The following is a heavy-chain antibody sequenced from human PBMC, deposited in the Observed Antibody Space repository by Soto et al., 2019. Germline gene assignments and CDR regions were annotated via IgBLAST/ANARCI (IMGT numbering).Heavy chain of an antibody. V-gene: IGHV3-23*01. Sequence: GGSLRLSCAASGFTFSSYAMSWVRQAPGKGLEWVSAISGSGGSTYYADSVKGRFTISRDNSKNTLYLQMNSLRAEDTAVYYCAKVKVPAAILYYYYYYMDVWGKGTTVTVSS. CDR1: GFTFSSYA. CDR3: AKVKVPAAILYYYYYYMDV. J-gene: IGHJ6*03. D-gene: IGHD2-2*01. CDR2: ISGSGGST.